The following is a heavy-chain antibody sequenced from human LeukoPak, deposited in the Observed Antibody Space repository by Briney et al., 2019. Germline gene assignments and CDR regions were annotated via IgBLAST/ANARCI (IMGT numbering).Heavy chain of an antibody. J-gene: IGHJ4*02. V-gene: IGHV1-18*01. CDR2: ISVYNGNT. CDR1: GYTFTSYG. Sequence: ASVKVSCKASGYTFTSYGISWVRQAPGQGLEWMGWISVYNGNTNYAQKLQGRVTMTTDTSTSTAYMELRSLRSDDTAVYYCAYCSGGSCYSRSFDYWGQGTLVTVSS. D-gene: IGHD2-15*01. CDR3: AYCSGGSCYSRSFDY.